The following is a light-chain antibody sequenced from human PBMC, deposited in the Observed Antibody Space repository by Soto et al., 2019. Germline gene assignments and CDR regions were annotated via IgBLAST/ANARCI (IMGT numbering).Light chain of an antibody. CDR3: RSYDSSQTAVV. V-gene: IGLV1-40*01. CDR2: DDT. CDR1: SSDIGAGHG. J-gene: IGLJ3*02. Sequence: QSVLTQSPSVSGAPGQRVTISCTGGSSDIGAGHGVHWYQQLPGTAPKLLIYDDTNRPSGVPDRFSGSKAGTSASLANTGVQADDEGDYYYRSYDSSQTAVVFGGGTKLTVL.